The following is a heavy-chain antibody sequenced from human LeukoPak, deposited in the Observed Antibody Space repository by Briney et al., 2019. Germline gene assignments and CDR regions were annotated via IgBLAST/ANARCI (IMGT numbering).Heavy chain of an antibody. CDR1: GYTLTELS. J-gene: IGHJ5*02. CDR2: FDPEDGET. V-gene: IGHV1-24*01. Sequence: ASVKVSCKVSGYTLTELSMHWVRQAPGKGLEWMGGFDPEDGETIYAQKFQGRVTMTEDTSTDTAYMELSSLRSEDTAVYYCLSLYVVPAAFGGWFDPWGQGTLVTVSS. D-gene: IGHD2-2*01. CDR3: LSLYVVPAAFGGWFDP.